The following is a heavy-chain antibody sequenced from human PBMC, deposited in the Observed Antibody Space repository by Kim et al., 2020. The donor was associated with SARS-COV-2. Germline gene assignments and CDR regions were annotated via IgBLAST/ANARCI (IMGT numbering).Heavy chain of an antibody. CDR2: ISAYNGNT. CDR1: GYTFTSYG. CDR3: ARRWRVVRGPTPSYYYGMDV. J-gene: IGHJ6*02. Sequence: ASVKVSCKASGYTFTSYGISWVRQAPGQGLEWMGWISAYNGNTNYAQKLQGRVTMTTDTSTSTAYMELRSLRSDDTAVYYCARRWRVVRGPTPSYYYGMDVRGQGTTVTVSS. D-gene: IGHD3-10*01. V-gene: IGHV1-18*01.